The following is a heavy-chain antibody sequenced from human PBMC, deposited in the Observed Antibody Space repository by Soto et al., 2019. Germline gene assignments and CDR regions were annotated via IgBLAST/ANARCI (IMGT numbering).Heavy chain of an antibody. J-gene: IGHJ5*02. V-gene: IGHV3-23*01. Sequence: PGRSLTLSCSASGFPFSSYAMSWVRPAPGKGLEWVSAISGSGGSTYYADSVKGRFTISRDNSKNTLYLQMNSLRAEDTAVYYCAKDGRGYSGYSPNWFDPWGQGTLVTVSS. D-gene: IGHD5-12*01. CDR3: AKDGRGYSGYSPNWFDP. CDR2: ISGSGGST. CDR1: GFPFSSYA.